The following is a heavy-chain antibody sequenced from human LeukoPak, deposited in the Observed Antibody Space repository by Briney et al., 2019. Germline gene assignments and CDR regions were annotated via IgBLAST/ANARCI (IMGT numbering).Heavy chain of an antibody. CDR1: GCTVNYNH. V-gene: IGHV3-66*01. Sequence: GGSLRLSCAASGCTVNYNHMTWVRQAPGKGLEWVSVIYTGGSTYYADSVKGRFTISRDNSKNTVYLQMNSLRVEDTAVYYCARVKVATTYWFDPWGQGTLVTVSS. CDR3: ARVKVATTYWFDP. CDR2: IYTGGST. D-gene: IGHD4-23*01. J-gene: IGHJ5*02.